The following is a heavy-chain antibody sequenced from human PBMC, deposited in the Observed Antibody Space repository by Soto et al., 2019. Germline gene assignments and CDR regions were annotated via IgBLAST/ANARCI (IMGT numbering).Heavy chain of an antibody. J-gene: IGHJ5*02. D-gene: IGHD3-10*01. CDR3: ARDPVVRGMDWFDP. CDR1: GGSISGYY. V-gene: IGHV4-59*01. CDR2: IYYSGST. Sequence: SETLSLTCTVSGGSISGYYWSWIRQPPGKGLEWIGYIYYSGSTNYNPSLKSRVTISVDTSKNQFSLKLSSVTAADTAVYYCARDPVVRGMDWFDPWGQGTLVTVSS.